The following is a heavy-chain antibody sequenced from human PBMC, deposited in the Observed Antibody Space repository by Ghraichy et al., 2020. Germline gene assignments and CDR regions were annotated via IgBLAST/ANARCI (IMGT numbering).Heavy chain of an antibody. CDR3: ARQRYLPAAMMGGVRRGMDV. CDR1: GGSFSGYY. D-gene: IGHD2-2*01. V-gene: IGHV4-34*01. J-gene: IGHJ6*02. Sequence: SETLSLTCAVYGGSFSGYYWSWIRQPPGKGLEWIGEINHSGSTNYNPSLKSRVTISVDTSKNQFSLKLSSVTAADTAVYYCARQRYLPAAMMGGVRRGMDVWGQGTTVTVSS. CDR2: INHSGST.